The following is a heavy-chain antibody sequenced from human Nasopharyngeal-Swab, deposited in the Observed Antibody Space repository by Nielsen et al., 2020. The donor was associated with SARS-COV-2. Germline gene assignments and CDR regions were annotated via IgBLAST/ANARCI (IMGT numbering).Heavy chain of an antibody. D-gene: IGHD3-3*01. J-gene: IGHJ3*02. Sequence: ASAQNTCNVSAYTLSVLPINSVRRPPPKGLEWMGTVVPEDGEPIYAQNFQGRVTMTEDTSTYTAYLELSSLRSEDTAVYYCASEGSGVFGVVIYAFDIWGPGTLVTVSS. V-gene: IGHV1-24*01. CDR1: AYTLSVLP. CDR2: VVPEDGEP. CDR3: ASEGSGVFGVVIYAFDI.